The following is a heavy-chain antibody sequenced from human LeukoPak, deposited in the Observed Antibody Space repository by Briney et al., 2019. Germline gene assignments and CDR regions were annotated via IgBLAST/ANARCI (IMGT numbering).Heavy chain of an antibody. CDR1: GFTVSSNY. D-gene: IGHD3-22*01. CDR2: IYTGGST. V-gene: IGHV3-53*01. J-gene: IGHJ5*02. CDR3: ARGGTTMIVPTS. Sequence: GGSLRLSCAASGFTVSSNYMTWVRQAPGKGLEWVSVIYTGGSTYYADSVKGRFTISRDNSKNTLYLQMNSLRVDDTAVYYCARGGTTMIVPTSWGQGTPVTVSS.